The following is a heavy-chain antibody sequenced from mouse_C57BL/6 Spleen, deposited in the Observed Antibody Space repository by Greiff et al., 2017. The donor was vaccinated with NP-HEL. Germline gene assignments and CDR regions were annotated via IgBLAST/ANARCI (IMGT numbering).Heavy chain of an antibody. Sequence: QVQLQQSDAELVKPGASVKISCKVSGYTFTDHTIHWMKQRPEQGLEWIGYIYPRDGSTKYNEKFKGKATLTADKSSSTAYMQLNSLTSEDSAVYFCAGEVYGNYGDYAMDYWGQGTSVTVSS. CDR3: AGEVYGNYGDYAMDY. CDR2: IYPRDGST. D-gene: IGHD2-1*01. V-gene: IGHV1-78*01. J-gene: IGHJ4*01. CDR1: GYTFTDHT.